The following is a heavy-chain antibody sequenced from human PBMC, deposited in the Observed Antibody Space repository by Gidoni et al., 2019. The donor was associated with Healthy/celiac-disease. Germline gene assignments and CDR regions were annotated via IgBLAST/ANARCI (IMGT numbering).Heavy chain of an antibody. Sequence: QVHLQESGPGLVRPSETLSLTCTVSGGSISSYYWSWIRQPAGKGLEYIGHISASGSTSYNPSLKSRVTMSVDTSKNQFSLKLSSVTAADTAVYYCARDVGYCTGGSCYVRPYYYYYIDVWGKGTTVTVSS. CDR2: ISASGST. D-gene: IGHD2-15*01. J-gene: IGHJ6*03. CDR3: ARDVGYCTGGSCYVRPYYYYYIDV. V-gene: IGHV4-4*07. CDR1: GGSISSYY.